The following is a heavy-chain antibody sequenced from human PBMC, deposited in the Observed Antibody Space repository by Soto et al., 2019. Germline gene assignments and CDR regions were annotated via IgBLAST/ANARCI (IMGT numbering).Heavy chain of an antibody. J-gene: IGHJ4*02. CDR3: ASSDGGSTIDY. CDR2: VYYSGST. V-gene: IGHV4-39*01. CDR1: GGSISSSSYY. Sequence: QLQLQESGPGLVKPSETLSLTCSVSGGSISSSSYYWGWIRQPPGKGLQWIGTVYYSGSTYYNPSLKSRVTIYVDTSKNQFSLKLSSVTAADTAVYYCASSDGGSTIDYWGQGALVPVSS.